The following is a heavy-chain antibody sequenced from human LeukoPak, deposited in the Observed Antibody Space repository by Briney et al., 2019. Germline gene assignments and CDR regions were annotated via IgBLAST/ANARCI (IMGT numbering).Heavy chain of an antibody. V-gene: IGHV3-33*01. D-gene: IGHD3-22*01. Sequence: GGSLRLSCVLSGFSFRVNGRNWVRRAQGRGLGGGAVICYDGTNKDYADSVKGRFTISRDNSKNTLFLQMTSLRAEDTAVYYCARVRNNYDSSGFSAAEYWGQGTLVTVSS. CDR2: ICYDGTNK. J-gene: IGHJ4*02. CDR1: GFSFRVNG. CDR3: ARVRNNYDSSGFSAAEY.